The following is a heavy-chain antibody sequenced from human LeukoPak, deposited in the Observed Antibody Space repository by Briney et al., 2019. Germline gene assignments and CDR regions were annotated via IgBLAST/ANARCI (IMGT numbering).Heavy chain of an antibody. CDR1: GFTFDDYA. J-gene: IGHJ4*02. D-gene: IGHD1-14*01. V-gene: IGHV3-9*01. CDR3: AKDIATGNRLYYFDY. CDR2: ISWNSGSI. Sequence: GGSLRLSCAASGFTFDDYAVHWVRQAPGKGLEWVSGISWNSGSIGYADSVKGRFTIPRDNAKNSLYLQMNSLRAEDTALYYCAKDIATGNRLYYFDYWGQGTLVTVSS.